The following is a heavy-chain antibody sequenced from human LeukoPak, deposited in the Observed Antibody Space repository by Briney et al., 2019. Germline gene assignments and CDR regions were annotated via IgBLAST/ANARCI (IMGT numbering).Heavy chain of an antibody. CDR1: GYTFSSYD. CDR2: IRYDGSNK. Sequence: QPGGSLRLSCAASGYTFSSYDMHWVRQAPGKGLEWVAFIRYDGSNKYYADSVKGRFTISRDNSKNTLYLQMNSLRAEDTAVYYCAKDDELGIGGWGQGTLVTVSS. D-gene: IGHD7-27*01. CDR3: AKDDELGIGG. V-gene: IGHV3-30*02. J-gene: IGHJ4*02.